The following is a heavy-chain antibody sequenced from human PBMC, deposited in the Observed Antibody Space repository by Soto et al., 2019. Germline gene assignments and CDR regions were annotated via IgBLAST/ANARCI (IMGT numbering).Heavy chain of an antibody. V-gene: IGHV1-69*18. Sequence: QVQLVQSGAELKKPGSSVKVSCSASGVTFSSYAFTWVRQAPGQGLEWMGNIIPVFRTSNYAQGFQGRLTIRADESTNPLYMERSSLRSEDTAGYFCAKDGSWDGGGGESWGQGTLVIVSS. CDR1: GVTFSSYA. CDR2: IIPVFRTS. D-gene: IGHD3-16*01. J-gene: IGHJ4*02. CDR3: AKDGSWDGGGGES.